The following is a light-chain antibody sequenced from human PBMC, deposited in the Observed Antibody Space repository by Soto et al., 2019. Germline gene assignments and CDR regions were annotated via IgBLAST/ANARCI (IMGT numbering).Light chain of an antibody. J-gene: IGLJ1*01. CDR2: DVS. Sequence: QSALTRPASVSGSPGQSITISCTGTSSDVGGYNYVSWYQQHPGKAPKLMIYDVSNRPSGVSNRFSGSKSGNTASLTISGLEAEDEADYYCSSDTSSRTLFGTGTKLTVL. V-gene: IGLV2-14*01. CDR1: SSDVGGYNY. CDR3: SSDTSSRTL.